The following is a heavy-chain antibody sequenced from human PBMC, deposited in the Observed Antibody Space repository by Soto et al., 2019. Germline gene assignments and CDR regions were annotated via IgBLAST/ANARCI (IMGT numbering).Heavy chain of an antibody. CDR2: IYNSGTV. D-gene: IGHD3-22*01. CDR3: APDSTGYYSDAFDV. V-gene: IGHV4-59*03. CDR1: GAAMSSYY. J-gene: IGHJ3*01. Sequence: QLQESGPGLVKPSETLSLTCTVSGAAMSSYYWSWIRQSPGKGLEWIGYIYNSGTVDYNASLKSRVTTSVDRSKFQFSRKLTSVTAADTAVYFSAPDSTGYYSDAFDVWGQGARVVVSS.